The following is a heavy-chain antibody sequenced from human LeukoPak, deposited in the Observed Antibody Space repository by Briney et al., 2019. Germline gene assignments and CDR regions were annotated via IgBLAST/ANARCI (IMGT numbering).Heavy chain of an antibody. CDR1: GCTFTGYY. Sequence: ASVKVSCKDSGCTFTGYYMHWVRQAPGQGLEWMAWINPNSGGTNYAQKFQGRVTMTRGTSISAAYMELSRLRSDDTAVYYCARSRTGPDFWSGDWGQGTLVTVSS. V-gene: IGHV1-2*02. CDR3: ARSRTGPDFWSGD. J-gene: IGHJ1*01. D-gene: IGHD3-3*01. CDR2: INPNSGGT.